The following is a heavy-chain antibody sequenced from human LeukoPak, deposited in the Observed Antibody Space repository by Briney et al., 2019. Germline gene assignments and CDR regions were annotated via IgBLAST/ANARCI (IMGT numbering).Heavy chain of an antibody. CDR2: INHSGSS. Sequence: SETLSLTCAVYGGSFSAYYWTWIRQPPGKGLEWIGEINHSGSSDYNSSLRSRVTISVDTSYKQFSLRLSSVTAADTAVYYCAPRGDIEHSYVYGKWFDPWGQGTRVTVSS. CDR3: APRGDIEHSYVYGKWFDP. V-gene: IGHV4-34*01. J-gene: IGHJ5*02. D-gene: IGHD5-18*01. CDR1: GGSFSAYY.